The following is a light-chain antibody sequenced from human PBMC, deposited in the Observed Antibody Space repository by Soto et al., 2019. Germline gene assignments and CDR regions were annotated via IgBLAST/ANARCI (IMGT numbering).Light chain of an antibody. CDR1: QDISKY. Sequence: IHLAHSPSSLSASLPYRVTMPCQASQDISKYLNWYQQKPGKAPKLLIYAASSLQSGVPSRFSGSGSGTDFTLTISSLQPEDFATYYCQQSYSTPPTFGQGTKVDI. CDR2: AAS. J-gene: IGKJ1*01. V-gene: IGKV1-39*01. CDR3: QQSYSTPPT.